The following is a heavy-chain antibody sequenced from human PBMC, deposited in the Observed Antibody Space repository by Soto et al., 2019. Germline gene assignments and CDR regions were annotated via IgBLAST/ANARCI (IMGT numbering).Heavy chain of an antibody. CDR2: LIPIFGTA. D-gene: IGHD2-2*02. CDR3: ARDLVVVVPAAIRYDAFDI. Sequence: QVQLVQSGAAVKKPGSSVKVSCKASGGTFSSYAISWVRQAPGQGLEWMGGLIPIFGTANYAQKFQGRVTITADESTRTAYMELRSLRSEDTAVYYCARDLVVVVPAAIRYDAFDIWGQGTMVTVSS. V-gene: IGHV1-69*01. CDR1: GGTFSSYA. J-gene: IGHJ3*02.